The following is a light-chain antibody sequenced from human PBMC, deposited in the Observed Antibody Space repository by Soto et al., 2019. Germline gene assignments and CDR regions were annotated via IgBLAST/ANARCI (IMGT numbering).Light chain of an antibody. J-gene: IGKJ5*01. Sequence: VLLTQSPATLSLSSGERATLSCRASQSVSSYLAWYQQKPGQAPRLLIYDASNRATGIPARFSGSGSGTDFTLTISSLEPEDFAVYYCQQRRNWPTGCTFGQGTRLEIK. CDR1: QSVSSY. CDR2: DAS. CDR3: QQRRNWPTGCT. V-gene: IGKV3-11*01.